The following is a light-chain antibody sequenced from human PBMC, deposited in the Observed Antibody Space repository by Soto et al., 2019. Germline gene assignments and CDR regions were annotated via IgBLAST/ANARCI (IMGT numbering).Light chain of an antibody. CDR2: SAS. CDR3: QQYKDWPSLT. J-gene: IGKJ4*01. Sequence: EIVMTQSPATLSVSPGDRATLSCRASQAINSNVAWYQQKPGQAPRLVVYSASTRANGVPARFSGSGSGTEFTLTITSLQSEDFAVYYCQQYKDWPSLTFGGGTRVEIK. CDR1: QAINSN. V-gene: IGKV3-15*01.